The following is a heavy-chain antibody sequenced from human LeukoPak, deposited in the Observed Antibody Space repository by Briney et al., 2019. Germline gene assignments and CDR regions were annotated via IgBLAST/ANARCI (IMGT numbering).Heavy chain of an antibody. CDR2: INHSGST. CDR3: AISSLVVIEN. D-gene: IGHD3-22*01. V-gene: IGHV4-34*01. J-gene: IGHJ4*02. Sequence: SETLSLTCAVYGGSFSGYYWGWIRQPPGKGLEWIGEINHSGSTNYNPSLKSRVTISVDTSKNQFSLKLSSVTAADTAVYYCAISSLVVIENWGQGTLVTVSS. CDR1: GGSFSGYY.